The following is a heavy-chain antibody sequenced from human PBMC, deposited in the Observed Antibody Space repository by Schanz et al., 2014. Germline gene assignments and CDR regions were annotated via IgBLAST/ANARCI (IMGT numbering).Heavy chain of an antibody. CDR1: GYIFTGYY. V-gene: IGHV1-2*06. CDR3: AREGTVIRGLSGWFDP. J-gene: IGHJ5*02. CDR2: INPKSGGT. D-gene: IGHD3-10*01. Sequence: QVQLVQSGAEVKKPGASVKVSCKASGYIFTGYYIHWVRQAPGQGLEWMGRINPKSGGTKYAQKFQGRVTMTRDTSISTVYMELSRLRSDDTAVYYCAREGTVIRGLSGWFDPWGQGTLVTVSS.